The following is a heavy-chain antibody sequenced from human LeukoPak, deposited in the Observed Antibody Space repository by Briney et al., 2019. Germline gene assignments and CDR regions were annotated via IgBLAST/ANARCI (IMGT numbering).Heavy chain of an antibody. Sequence: GGSLRLSCEASGFNFGDYAMSWVRQAPGKGLEWVGLIRSKVNGETREYAASVKGRFTISRDDSYSIAYLQMNSLKTEDTAVYYCTREAYDPYWGQGTLVTVSS. CDR3: TREAYDPY. CDR1: GFNFGDYA. V-gene: IGHV3-49*04. D-gene: IGHD3-22*01. J-gene: IGHJ4*02. CDR2: IRSKVNGETR.